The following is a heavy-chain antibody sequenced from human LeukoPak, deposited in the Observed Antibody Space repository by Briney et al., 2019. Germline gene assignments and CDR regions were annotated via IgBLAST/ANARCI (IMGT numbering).Heavy chain of an antibody. J-gene: IGHJ4*02. V-gene: IGHV3-23*01. CDR2: ISGSGGSI. D-gene: IGHD2-2*02. CDR1: GFTFSSYA. CDR3: AKCWGYCSSTSCYTHKRHFDY. Sequence: PGGSLRLSCAASGFTFSSYAMSWVRQAPGKGLEWVSAISGSGGSIYYADSVKGRFTISRDNSKNTLYLQMNSLRAEDTAVYYCAKCWGYCSSTSCYTHKRHFDYWGQGTLVTVSS.